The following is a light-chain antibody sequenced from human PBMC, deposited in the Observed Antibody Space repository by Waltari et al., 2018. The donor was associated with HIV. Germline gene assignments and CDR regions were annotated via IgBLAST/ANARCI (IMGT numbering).Light chain of an antibody. CDR2: GAS. Sequence: PGERATLSCRASESIRNNFLAWYQQKPGQAPRLIMYGASSRATGVPDRFSGIGSGTDFSLSISRLESEDFAVYFCHQYGTSPQTFGQGTKVEIK. J-gene: IGKJ1*01. CDR3: HQYGTSPQT. CDR1: ESIRNNF. V-gene: IGKV3-20*01.